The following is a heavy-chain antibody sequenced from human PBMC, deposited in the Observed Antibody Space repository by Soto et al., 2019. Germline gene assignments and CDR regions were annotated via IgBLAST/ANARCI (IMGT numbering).Heavy chain of an antibody. D-gene: IGHD3-3*01. CDR1: GGSISSSSYY. V-gene: IGHV4-39*01. CDR2: IYYSGST. CDR3: ASPHYDFWGVLVP. Sequence: PSETLSLTCTVSGGSISSSSYYWGWIRQPPGKGLEWIGSIYYSGSTYYNPSLKSRVTISVDTSKNQFSLKLSSVTAADTAVYYCASPHYDFWGVLVPWGQGTLVTVSS. J-gene: IGHJ5*02.